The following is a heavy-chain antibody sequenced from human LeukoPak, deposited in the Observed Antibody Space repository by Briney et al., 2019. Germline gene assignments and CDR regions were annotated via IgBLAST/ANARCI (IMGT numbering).Heavy chain of an antibody. CDR1: GGCISSYY. CDR3: ARPGVGSGRYGAFDI. V-gene: IGHV4-59*08. D-gene: IGHD5-18*01. CDR2: IYYSGST. Sequence: SETLSVICTVTGGCISSYYWSLMRPPPPTGLDVFGYIYYSGSTNYNPSLKSRVTISVDTSKNQFSLKLSSVTAADTAVYYCARPGVGSGRYGAFDIWGQGTMLTVSS. J-gene: IGHJ3*02.